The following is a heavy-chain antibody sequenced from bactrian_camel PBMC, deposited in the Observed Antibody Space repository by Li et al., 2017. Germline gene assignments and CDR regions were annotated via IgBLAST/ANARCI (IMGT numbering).Heavy chain of an antibody. CDR2: IGRYGVT. J-gene: IGHJ4*01. CDR3: ASSHPTMPSDCTLNTTLDY. CDR1: GFTFDNYC. V-gene: IGHV3S55*01. D-gene: IGHD1*01. Sequence: QVQLVESGGGSVQAGGSLKLSCAASGFTFDNYCVAWLRQAPGQEREGVATIGRYGVTRYRDSVKGRFIISKDNARNTLTLQMNNLEPMDTAMHVCASSHPTMPSDCTLNTTLDYWGQGTQVTVS.